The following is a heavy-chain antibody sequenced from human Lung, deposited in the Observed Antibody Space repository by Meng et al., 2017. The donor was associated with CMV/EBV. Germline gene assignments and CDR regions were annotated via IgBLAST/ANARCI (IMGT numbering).Heavy chain of an antibody. Sequence: QGQLGESGGGVVQPGGFLRLSCAASGFTFTSYGMHWVRQVPGKGLEWVAFIRYDESDKYYGESVKGRFTISRDTSRNTLDLQMNSLRPEDTGVYYCAKDDPVLHQWGQGTLVTVSS. CDR2: IRYDESDK. V-gene: IGHV3-30*02. CDR1: GFTFTSYG. J-gene: IGHJ4*02. CDR3: AKDDPVLHQ.